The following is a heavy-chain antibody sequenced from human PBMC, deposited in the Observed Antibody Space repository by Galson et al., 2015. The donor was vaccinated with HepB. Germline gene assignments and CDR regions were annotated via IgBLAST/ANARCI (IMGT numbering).Heavy chain of an antibody. D-gene: IGHD3-3*01. CDR1: GFTFSSYG. V-gene: IGHV3-30*18. Sequence: SLRLSCAASGFTFSSYGIHWVRQAPGKGLEWGAVISYDGSNKYYADSVKGRSTISRDNSKNTLYLQMNSLRAEDTAVYYWAKDLEWDPPACSGMDVWGPGTPGTVSS. CDR3: AKDLEWDPPACSGMDV. J-gene: IGHJ6*02. CDR2: ISYDGSNK.